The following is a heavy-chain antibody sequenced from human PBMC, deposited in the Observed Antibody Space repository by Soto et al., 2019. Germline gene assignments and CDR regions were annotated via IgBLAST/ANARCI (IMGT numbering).Heavy chain of an antibody. J-gene: IGHJ3*02. CDR2: INPNSGGT. CDR3: ARAKKAAAGTEEAPPRHDAFDI. V-gene: IGHV1-2*04. Sequence: GASVKVSCKASGYTFAGYYMHWVRQAPGQGLEWMGWINPNSGGTNYAQKFQGWVTMTRDTSISTAYMELSRLRSDDTAVYYCARAKKAAAGTEEAPPRHDAFDIWGQGTMVTVSS. D-gene: IGHD6-13*01. CDR1: GYTFAGYY.